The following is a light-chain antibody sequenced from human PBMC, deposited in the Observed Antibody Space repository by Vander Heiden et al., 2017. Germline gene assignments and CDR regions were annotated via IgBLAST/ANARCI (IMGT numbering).Light chain of an antibody. CDR1: SDYSNYK. Sequence: QPFLTQPPSASAPLGASFTLPCTLSSDYSNYKMDWYQQQPQQGPRCVMRVGPGNIGRSKGDGIPDRFSVLGSGLNRYLTIKNIQEEDESDYHCGGDHGCGSNYVFGGGTKLTVL. J-gene: IGLJ2*01. V-gene: IGLV9-49*03. CDR2: VGPGNIGR. CDR3: GGDHGCGSNYV.